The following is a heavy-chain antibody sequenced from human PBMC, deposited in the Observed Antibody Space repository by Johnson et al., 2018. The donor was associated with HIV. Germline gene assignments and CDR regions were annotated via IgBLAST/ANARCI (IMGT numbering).Heavy chain of an antibody. D-gene: IGHD1-26*01. J-gene: IGHJ3*02. V-gene: IGHV3-7*05. CDR2: IKQDGSEK. CDR3: ARVGATAAFDI. Sequence: VQLVESGGGLVQPGGSLRLSCAASGFTFSSYWMSWVRQAPGKGLEWVANIKQDGSEKYYVDSVKGRFTISRDNAKNSLSLQMNSLRAEDTAVYYCARVGATAAFDIWGQGTMVTVSS. CDR1: GFTFSSYW.